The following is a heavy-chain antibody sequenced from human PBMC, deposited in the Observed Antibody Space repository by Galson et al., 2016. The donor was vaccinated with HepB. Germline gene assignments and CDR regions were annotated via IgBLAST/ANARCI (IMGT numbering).Heavy chain of an antibody. CDR1: GFTSSSYG. J-gene: IGHJ4*02. D-gene: IGHD2-15*01. Sequence: SLRLSCAASGFTSSSYGMSWVRQAPRKGLEWVSGISGSGGNTYYADSGKGRFTISRDNSKNTLYLQMNSLRAEDTAVYYCAKIKGRWVADYWGQGTLVTVSS. CDR3: AKIKGRWVADY. CDR2: ISGSGGNT. V-gene: IGHV3-23*01.